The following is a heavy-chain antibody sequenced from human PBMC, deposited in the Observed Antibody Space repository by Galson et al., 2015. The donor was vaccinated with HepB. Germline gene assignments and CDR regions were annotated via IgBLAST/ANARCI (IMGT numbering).Heavy chain of an antibody. CDR1: GYTFTSYD. V-gene: IGHV1-8*01. J-gene: IGHJ2*01. Sequence: SVKVSCKASGYTFTSYDINWVRQATGQGLEWMGWMNPNSGNTGYAQKFQGRVTMTRNTSISTAYMELSSLRSEDTAVYYCARTYYDILTGYRGDAFHWYFDLWGRGTLVTVSS. D-gene: IGHD3-9*01. CDR3: ARTYYDILTGYRGDAFHWYFDL. CDR2: MNPNSGNT.